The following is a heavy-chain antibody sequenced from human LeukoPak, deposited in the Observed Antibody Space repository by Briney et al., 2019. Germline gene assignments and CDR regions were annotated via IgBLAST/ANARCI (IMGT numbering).Heavy chain of an antibody. D-gene: IGHD3-10*01. CDR1: GFTFTSSA. CDR3: ARLPPITMVRGVTSFFDY. CDR2: IVVGSGNT. J-gene: IGHJ4*02. V-gene: IGHV1-58*01. Sequence: SVKVSCKASGFTFTSSAVQWVRQARGQRLEWIGWIVVGSGNTNYAQKFQERVTITRDMSTSTAYMELSSLRSEDTAVYYCARLPPITMVRGVTSFFDYWGQGTLVTVSS.